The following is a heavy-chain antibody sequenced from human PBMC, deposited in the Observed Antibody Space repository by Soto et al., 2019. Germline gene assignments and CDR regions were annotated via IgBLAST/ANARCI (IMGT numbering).Heavy chain of an antibody. J-gene: IGHJ5*02. CDR1: GYSFTSYW. Sequence: GESLKISCKGSGYSFTSYWIGWVRQMPGEGLEWMGIIYPGDSDTRYSPSFQGQVTISADKSISTAYLQWSSLKASDTAMYYCARGDYGGNSIPRSWFDPWGQGTLVTVSS. D-gene: IGHD4-17*01. CDR2: IYPGDSDT. V-gene: IGHV5-51*01. CDR3: ARGDYGGNSIPRSWFDP.